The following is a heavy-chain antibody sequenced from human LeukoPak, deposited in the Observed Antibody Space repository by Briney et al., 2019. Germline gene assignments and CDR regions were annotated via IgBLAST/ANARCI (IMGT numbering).Heavy chain of an antibody. CDR2: IYSGGST. D-gene: IGHD2-21*02. CDR3: ARMVTASAFDI. J-gene: IGHJ3*02. V-gene: IGHV3-53*04. CDR1: GITVSSNY. Sequence: GGSLRLSCAASGITVSSNYMSWVRQAPGKGLEWVSVIYSGGSTYYADSVKGRFTISRHNSKNTLYLQMNSLRAEDTAVYYCARMVTASAFDIWGQGTMVTVSS.